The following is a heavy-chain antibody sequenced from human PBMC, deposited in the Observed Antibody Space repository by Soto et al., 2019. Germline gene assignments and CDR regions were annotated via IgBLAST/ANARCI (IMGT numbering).Heavy chain of an antibody. CDR3: ARGGYCSSTSCPFFDY. CDR1: GFTFSSYG. Sequence: QVQLVESGGGVVQPGRSLRLSCAASGFTFSSYGMHWVRQAPGKGLEWVAVIWYDGSNKYYADSVKGRFTISRDNSKNTLYLQMNSLRAEDTAVYYCARGGYCSSTSCPFFDYWGQLTLVTVSS. CDR2: IWYDGSNK. D-gene: IGHD2-2*01. V-gene: IGHV3-33*01. J-gene: IGHJ4*02.